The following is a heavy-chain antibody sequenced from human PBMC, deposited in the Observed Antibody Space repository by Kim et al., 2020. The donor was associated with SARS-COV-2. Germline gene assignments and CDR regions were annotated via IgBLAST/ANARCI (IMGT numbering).Heavy chain of an antibody. Sequence: ASVKVSCKASGYTFTDYYIHWVRQAPGQGLEWVGWINTKNGGTNYGQRFQGRVTMTRDTSTSTAYMELTWLRSDDTAVYHCARMRGAFYNGMDVWGRGTTVTVTS. D-gene: IGHD3-10*01. CDR1: GYTFTDYY. V-gene: IGHV1-2*02. J-gene: IGHJ6*02. CDR2: INTKNGGT. CDR3: ARMRGAFYNGMDV.